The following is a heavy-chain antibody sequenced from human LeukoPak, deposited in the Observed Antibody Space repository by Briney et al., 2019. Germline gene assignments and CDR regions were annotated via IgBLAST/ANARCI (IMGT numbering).Heavy chain of an antibody. Sequence: PSETLSLTCTVSGYSISSGYYWGWIRQPPGKGLEWIGSIYHSGSTYYNPSLKSRVTISVDTSKNQFSLKLSSVTAADTAVYYCARDYVWGSYRYHDYWGQGTLVTVSS. J-gene: IGHJ4*02. D-gene: IGHD3-16*02. CDR2: IYHSGST. CDR3: ARDYVWGSYRYHDY. CDR1: GYSISSGYY. V-gene: IGHV4-38-2*02.